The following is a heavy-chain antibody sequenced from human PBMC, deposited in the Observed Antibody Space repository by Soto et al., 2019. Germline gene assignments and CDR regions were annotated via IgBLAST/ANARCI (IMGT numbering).Heavy chain of an antibody. Sequence: SETLSLTFTVSGGSISSCDYSWSWVRQSPGKGLEWIGHIYNSGITYYNPSLKSRVVISIDTSRNQFSLRLNSLTAADRAVYFCARGVTVFGLVSRFWFDPWGQGTVVTVSS. CDR3: ARGVTVFGLVSRFWFDP. CDR2: IYNSGIT. J-gene: IGHJ5*02. CDR1: GGSISSCDYS. D-gene: IGHD3-3*01. V-gene: IGHV4-30-4*01.